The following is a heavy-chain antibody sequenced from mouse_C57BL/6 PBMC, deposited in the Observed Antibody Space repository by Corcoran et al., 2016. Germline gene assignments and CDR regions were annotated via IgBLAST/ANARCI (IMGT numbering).Heavy chain of an antibody. D-gene: IGHD1-1*01. J-gene: IGHJ2*01. V-gene: IGHV9-3*01. CDR3: ARSYGSSDFDY. CDR2: INTYSGVP. Sequence: QIQLVQSGPELKKPGETVKISCKASGYTFTTYGMSWVKQAPGKGLKWMGRINTYSGVPTYADDFKGRFAFSLETSASTAYLQINNLKNEDTATYFWARSYGSSDFDYWGQGTTLTVSS. CDR1: GYTFTTYG.